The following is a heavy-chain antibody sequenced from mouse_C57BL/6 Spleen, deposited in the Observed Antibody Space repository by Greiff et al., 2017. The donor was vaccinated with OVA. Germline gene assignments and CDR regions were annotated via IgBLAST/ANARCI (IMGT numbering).Heavy chain of an antibody. Sequence: VQLQHSGPELVKPGASVKMSCKASGYTFTDYNMHWVKQSHGKSLEWIGYINPNNGGTSYNQKFKGKATLTVNKSSSTAYMELRSLTSEDSAVYYCARWQNPWYFDVWGTGTTVTVSS. CDR2: INPNNGGT. J-gene: IGHJ1*03. CDR3: ARWQNPWYFDV. V-gene: IGHV1-22*01. CDR1: GYTFTDYN.